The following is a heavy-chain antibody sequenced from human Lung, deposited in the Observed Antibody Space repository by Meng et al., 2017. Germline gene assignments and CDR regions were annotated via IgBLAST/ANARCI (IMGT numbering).Heavy chain of an antibody. Sequence: EMQRWGYGGGLVYPGGSLASSCAAFGFTLSNAGMSWVRPAPGKGLEWIGRIKSKTDGETTDYAAPVKGRFSISRDDSKNTVYLQMNSLKTEDTAVYYCQWLSTHPPDQWGQGTLVTASS. CDR1: GFTLSNAG. CDR3: QWLSTHPPDQ. V-gene: IGHV3-15*01. CDR2: IKSKTDGETT. J-gene: IGHJ4*02. D-gene: IGHD3-22*01.